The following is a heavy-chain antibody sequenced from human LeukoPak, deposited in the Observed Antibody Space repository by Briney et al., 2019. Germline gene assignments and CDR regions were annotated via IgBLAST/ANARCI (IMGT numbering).Heavy chain of an antibody. CDR1: GFTFSSYA. CDR3: AKDSRITMIVVVITSFDY. V-gene: IGHV3-23*01. Sequence: GGSLRLSCAASGFTFSSYAMSWVRQAPGKGLEWVSAISGSGGSTYYADSVKGRFTISRDNSKNTLYLQVNSLRAEDTAVYYCAKDSRITMIVVVITSFDYWGQGTLVTVSS. D-gene: IGHD3-22*01. CDR2: ISGSGGST. J-gene: IGHJ4*02.